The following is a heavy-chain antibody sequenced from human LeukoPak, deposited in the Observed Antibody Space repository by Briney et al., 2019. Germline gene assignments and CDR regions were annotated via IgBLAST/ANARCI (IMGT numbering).Heavy chain of an antibody. CDR3: ARVPHIAAAGDY. CDR1: GYTFTSYY. J-gene: IGHJ4*02. V-gene: IGHV1-46*01. D-gene: IGHD6-13*01. Sequence: ALVKVSCKASGYTFTSYYMHWVRQAPGQGLEWMGIINPSGGSTSYAQKFQGRVTMTRDTSTSTVYMELSSLSSEDTAVYYCARVPHIAAAGDYWGQGTLVTVSS. CDR2: INPSGGST.